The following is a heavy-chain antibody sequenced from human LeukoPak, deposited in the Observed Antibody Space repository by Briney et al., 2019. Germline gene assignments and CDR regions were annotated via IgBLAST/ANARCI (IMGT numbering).Heavy chain of an antibody. D-gene: IGHD2-2*02. J-gene: IGHJ5*02. CDR1: GYTFTNYA. Sequence: GASVKVSCKASGYTFTNYAMHWVRQAPGQRLEWMGWMNPNSGNTGYAQKFQGRVTITRNTSISTAYMELSSLRSEDTAVYYCARLYCSSTSCYTGWFDPWGQGTLVTVSS. CDR3: ARLYCSSTSCYTGWFDP. CDR2: MNPNSGNT. V-gene: IGHV1-8*03.